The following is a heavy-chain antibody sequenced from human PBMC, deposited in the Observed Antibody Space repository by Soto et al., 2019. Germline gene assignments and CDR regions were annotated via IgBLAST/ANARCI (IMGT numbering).Heavy chain of an antibody. J-gene: IGHJ4*02. CDR2: IYYSGST. D-gene: IGHD3-16*02. Sequence: KASETLSLTCTVSGDSISSSDYYWGWIRQTPGKGLEWIGSIYYSGSTYSNPSLKSRVNISGDTSKNQFSLKLTSVTAADTAVYYCARLIVGGRRRGIDYWGQGTLVTVSS. V-gene: IGHV4-39*01. CDR3: ARLIVGGRRRGIDY. CDR1: GDSISSSDYY.